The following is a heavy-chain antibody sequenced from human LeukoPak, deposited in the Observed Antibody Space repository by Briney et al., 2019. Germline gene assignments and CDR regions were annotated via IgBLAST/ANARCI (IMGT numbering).Heavy chain of an antibody. J-gene: IGHJ5*02. D-gene: IGHD4-17*01. V-gene: IGHV4-30-2*01. CDR1: GGSISSGGYS. Sequence: SETLSLTCAVSGGSISSGGYSWSWIRQPPGKGLEWIGYIYHSGSTYYNPSLKSRVTISVDTSKDQFSLKLSSVTAADTAVYYCARLSGDYVTEYNWFDPWGQGTLVTVSS. CDR3: ARLSGDYVTEYNWFDP. CDR2: IYHSGST.